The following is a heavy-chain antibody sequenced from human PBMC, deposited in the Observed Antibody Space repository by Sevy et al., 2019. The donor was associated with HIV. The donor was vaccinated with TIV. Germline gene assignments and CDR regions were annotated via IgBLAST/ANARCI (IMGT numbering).Heavy chain of an antibody. CDR3: ASDVRRRGTFDY. J-gene: IGHJ4*02. CDR2: IYSGGST. D-gene: IGHD1-26*01. Sequence: GGSLRLSCAASGFTVSSNYMSWVRQAPGKGLEWVSVIYSGGSTYYADSVKGRFTISRDNSKNTLYLQMNGLRAEDTAVCYCASDVRRRGTFDYGGQGTLVTVSS. CDR1: GFTVSSNY. V-gene: IGHV3-53*01.